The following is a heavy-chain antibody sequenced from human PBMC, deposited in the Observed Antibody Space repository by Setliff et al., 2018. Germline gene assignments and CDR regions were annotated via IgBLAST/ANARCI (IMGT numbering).Heavy chain of an antibody. D-gene: IGHD3-9*01. CDR1: GGTFSSYA. J-gene: IGHJ6*02. CDR2: IIPIFGTA. Sequence: ASVKVSCKASGGTFSSYAISWVRQAPGQGLEWMGGIIPIFGTANYAQKFQGGVTITADESTSTAYMELSSLRSEDTAVYYCARVLEPNYDILTGYYYYYYYGMDVWGQGTTVTVSS. CDR3: ARVLEPNYDILTGYYYYYYYGMDV. V-gene: IGHV1-69*13.